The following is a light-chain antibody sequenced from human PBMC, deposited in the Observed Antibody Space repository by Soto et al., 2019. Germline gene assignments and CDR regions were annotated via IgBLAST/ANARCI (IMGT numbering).Light chain of an antibody. CDR3: QHYDNWPPLT. J-gene: IGKJ4*01. CDR2: GAS. CDR1: QSVSNY. Sequence: EIVMTQSPATLSVSPGERATLSCRASQSVSNYLAWYQQKPGQAPRLLIYGASTRATGIPARFSGGGSETDFTLTISSLQSEDFAVYYCQHYDNWPPLTFGGGTKVEMK. V-gene: IGKV3-15*01.